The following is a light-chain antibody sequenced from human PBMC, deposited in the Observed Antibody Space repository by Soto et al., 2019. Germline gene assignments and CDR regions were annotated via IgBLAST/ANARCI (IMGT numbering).Light chain of an antibody. V-gene: IGLV2-14*03. CDR2: DVT. CDR3: NSYTSSSTYV. Sequence: QSVLTQPASVSGSPGQSITISCTGTSSDVGGFNYVSWYQQHPGKAPKLMIYDVTNRPSGVSYRFSGSKSGNTASLTLSGLQAEDEADYYCNSYTSSSTYVFGTGIKLTVL. J-gene: IGLJ1*01. CDR1: SSDVGGFNY.